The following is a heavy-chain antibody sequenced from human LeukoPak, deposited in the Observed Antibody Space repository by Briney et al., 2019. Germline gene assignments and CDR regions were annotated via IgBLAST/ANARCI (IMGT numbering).Heavy chain of an antibody. Sequence: SETLSLTCTVSGGSISSYYWGWIRQPPGKGLEWIGSIYYSGSTYYNPSLKSRVTISVDTSKNQFSLKLSSVTAADTAVYYCARHEQWLVHWDYWGQGTLVTVSS. CDR3: ARHEQWLVHWDY. V-gene: IGHV4-39*01. CDR2: IYYSGST. J-gene: IGHJ4*02. CDR1: GGSISSYY. D-gene: IGHD6-19*01.